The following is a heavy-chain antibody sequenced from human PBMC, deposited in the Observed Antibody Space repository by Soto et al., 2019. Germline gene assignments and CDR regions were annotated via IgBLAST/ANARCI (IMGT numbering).Heavy chain of an antibody. CDR2: INPSGGST. V-gene: IGHV1-46*01. J-gene: IGHJ6*02. CDR1: GYTFTSYY. Sequence: APVKVSCKASGYTFTSYYMHWVRQAPGQGLEWMGIINPSGGSTSYAQKFQGRVTMTRDTSTSTVYMELSSLRSEDTAVYYCARELLWFGESRNYYYGMDVWGQGTTVTVSS. CDR3: ARELLWFGESRNYYYGMDV. D-gene: IGHD3-10*01.